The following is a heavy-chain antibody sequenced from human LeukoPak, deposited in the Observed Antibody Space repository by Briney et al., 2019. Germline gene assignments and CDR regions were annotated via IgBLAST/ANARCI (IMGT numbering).Heavy chain of an antibody. CDR1: GGSISSYY. J-gene: IGHJ4*02. CDR2: IYYSGST. D-gene: IGHD3-22*01. V-gene: IGHV4-59*01. Sequence: SETLSLTCTVSGGSISSYYWSWIRQPPGKGLEWIGYIYYSGSTNYDPSLKSRVTISVDTSKNQFSLKLSSVTAADTAVYYCARGRGGYAQPYYFDYWGQGTLVTVSS. CDR3: ARGRGGYAQPYYFDY.